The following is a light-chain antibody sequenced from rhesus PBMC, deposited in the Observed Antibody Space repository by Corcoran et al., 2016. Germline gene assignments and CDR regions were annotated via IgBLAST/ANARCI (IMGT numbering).Light chain of an antibody. CDR3: QQHNSYPLT. CDR2: DAS. Sequence: DIQMTQSPSSLSASVGDTVTITCQASQGISQYLSWYQQKPEKAPKLLIYDASTLQSGVPSRFSGSGSGTEITRTNSSLQPEDFETYYCQQHNSYPLTFGGGTKVEVK. CDR1: QGISQY. J-gene: IGKJ4*01. V-gene: IGKV1-25*01.